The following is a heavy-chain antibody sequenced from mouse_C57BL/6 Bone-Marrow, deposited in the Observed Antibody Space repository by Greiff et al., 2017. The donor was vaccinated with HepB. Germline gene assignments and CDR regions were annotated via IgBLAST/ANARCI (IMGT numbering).Heavy chain of an antibody. J-gene: IGHJ3*01. Sequence: VQLQQSGAELAKPGASVKLSCKASGYTFTSYWMHWVKQRPGQGLEWIGYINPSSGYTKYNQKIKDKATLTADTSSSTAYMQLSSLTYEDSAVYYCASDYDGSPPFAYWGQGTLVTVSA. V-gene: IGHV1-7*01. D-gene: IGHD1-1*01. CDR1: GYTFTSYW. CDR2: INPSSGYT. CDR3: ASDYDGSPPFAY.